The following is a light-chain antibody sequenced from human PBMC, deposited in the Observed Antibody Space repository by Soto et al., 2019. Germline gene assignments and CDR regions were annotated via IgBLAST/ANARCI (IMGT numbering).Light chain of an antibody. Sequence: EIVLTQSPGTLSLSPGERATLSCRASQSVSSSYLAWYQQKPGQASRLLIYGASIRATGIPDRFSGSGSGTDFTLTISRLEPEDFAVYYCQQYGSSPEFGQGTK. CDR1: QSVSSSY. V-gene: IGKV3-20*01. CDR3: QQYGSSPE. CDR2: GAS. J-gene: IGKJ1*01.